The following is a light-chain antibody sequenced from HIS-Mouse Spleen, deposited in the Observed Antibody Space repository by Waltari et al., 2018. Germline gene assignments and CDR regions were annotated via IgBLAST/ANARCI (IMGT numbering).Light chain of an antibody. Sequence: QSVLTQPPSASGTPGQRVTISCSGSSSNIGSNYVYWYQQLPGTAPKLLIYRNNRGPSRVPDRFSGSKSGTSASLAISGLRSEDEADYYCAAWDDSLSGPVFGGGTKLTVL. J-gene: IGLJ3*02. CDR3: AAWDDSLSGPV. CDR2: RNN. CDR1: SSNIGSNY. V-gene: IGLV1-47*01.